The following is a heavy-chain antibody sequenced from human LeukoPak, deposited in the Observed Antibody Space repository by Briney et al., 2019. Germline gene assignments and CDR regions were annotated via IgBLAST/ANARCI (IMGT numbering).Heavy chain of an antibody. V-gene: IGHV3-66*01. CDR2: IYSGGGT. J-gene: IGHJ4*02. D-gene: IGHD2-2*01. CDR1: GFPVSSNY. CDR3: AKSPPGPAATDYFDY. Sequence: GGSLRLSCAASGFPVSSNYMNWVRQPPGKGLGWVSLIYSGGGTYYADSVKGRFTISRDNSKNTVYLQMNSLRAEDTAVYYCAKSPPGPAATDYFDYWGQGTLVTVSS.